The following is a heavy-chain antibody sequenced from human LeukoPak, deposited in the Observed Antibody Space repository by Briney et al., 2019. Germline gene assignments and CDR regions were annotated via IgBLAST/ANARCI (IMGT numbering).Heavy chain of an antibody. Sequence: GGSLRLSCSASGFTFSSYAMHWVRQAPGKGLEYVSGISSNGGSTYYADSLKGRLTISRDNSKNTLFLQMSSLRAEDTAVYYCVESPPYSSGRYFDHWGQGTLVTVSS. CDR1: GFTFSSYA. J-gene: IGHJ4*02. CDR3: VESPPYSSGRYFDH. D-gene: IGHD6-19*01. CDR2: ISSNGGST. V-gene: IGHV3-64D*06.